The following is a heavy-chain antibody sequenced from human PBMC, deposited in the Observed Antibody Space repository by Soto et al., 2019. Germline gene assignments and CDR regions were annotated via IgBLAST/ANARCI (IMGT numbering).Heavy chain of an antibody. CDR1: GFTFSSYA. CDR3: AAPYCSGGSCYLAIHYYYMDV. CDR2: ISGSGGST. J-gene: IGHJ6*03. Sequence: GGSLRLSCAASGFTFSSYAMSWVRQAPGKGLEWVSAISGSGGSTYYADSVKGRFTISRDNSKNTLYLQMNSLRAADTAVYYCAAPYCSGGSCYLAIHYYYMDVWGKGTTVTVSS. D-gene: IGHD2-15*01. V-gene: IGHV3-23*01.